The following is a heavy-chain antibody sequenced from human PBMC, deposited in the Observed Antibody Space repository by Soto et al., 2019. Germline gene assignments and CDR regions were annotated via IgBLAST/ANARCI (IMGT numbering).Heavy chain of an antibody. CDR3: ASHNKYDYDSSGYYLPDY. J-gene: IGHJ4*02. Sequence: QVQLQESGPGLVKPSQTLSLTCTVSGGSISSGGYYWSWIRQHPGTGLEWIGYLYYSGSTYYNPSLKSRVTIAVDTSKNQFSLKLSSGTAADTAVDYGASHNKYDYDSSGYYLPDYWGQGTLVTVSS. CDR2: LYYSGST. V-gene: IGHV4-31*03. CDR1: GGSISSGGYY. D-gene: IGHD3-22*01.